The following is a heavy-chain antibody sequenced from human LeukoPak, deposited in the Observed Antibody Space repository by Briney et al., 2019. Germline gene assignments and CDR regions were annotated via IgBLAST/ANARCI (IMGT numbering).Heavy chain of an antibody. CDR3: ARAGGIRTAALDLDY. CDR1: GGSINSYY. D-gene: IGHD6-25*01. Sequence: SETLSLTCTFSGGSINSYYWTWIRQPPGKGLEWIGYMYHSGSANHNPSLKSRVTISSDTSKNQFSLKLTSVTAADTAVYYCARAGGIRTAALDLDYWGQGTLVTVSS. V-gene: IGHV4-59*01. CDR2: MYHSGSA. J-gene: IGHJ4*02.